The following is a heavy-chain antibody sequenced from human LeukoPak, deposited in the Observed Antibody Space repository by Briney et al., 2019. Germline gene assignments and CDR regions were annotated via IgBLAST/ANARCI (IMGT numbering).Heavy chain of an antibody. V-gene: IGHV3-48*03. D-gene: IGHD6-13*01. CDR1: GFTFSSYE. J-gene: IGHJ1*01. CDR2: ISGNGNNI. Sequence: GGSLRLSCAASGFTFSSYEMNWVRQAPGKGLEWVSYISGNGNNIYYADSVKDRFTISRDNAKNSLYLQMNSLRAEDTAVYYCAREEEGSSWYSDSFQHWGQGTLVTVSS. CDR3: AREEEGSSWYSDSFQH.